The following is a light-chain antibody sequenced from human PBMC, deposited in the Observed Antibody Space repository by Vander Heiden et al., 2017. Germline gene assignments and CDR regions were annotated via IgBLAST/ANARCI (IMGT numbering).Light chain of an antibody. V-gene: IGKV1-5*03. J-gene: IGKJ2*01. Sequence: DIQMTQSPSTLSASVGDRVKITCRASQSISDWVAWYHQKPGKVPKLLIYKASTLKSGVPSRFSGSGSGTEFTLAISSLQPDDLATYYCQQYMTYPYTFGQGTKLEI. CDR3: QQYMTYPYT. CDR2: KAS. CDR1: QSISDW.